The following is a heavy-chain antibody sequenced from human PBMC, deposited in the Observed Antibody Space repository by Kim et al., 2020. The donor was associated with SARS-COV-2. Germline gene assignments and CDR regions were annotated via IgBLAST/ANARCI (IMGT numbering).Heavy chain of an antibody. CDR3: ARDGIAAATNWFDP. V-gene: IGHV1-3*01. J-gene: IGHJ5*02. D-gene: IGHD6-13*01. CDR2: INAGNGNT. CDR1: GYTFTSYA. Sequence: ASVKVSCKASGYTFTSYAMHWVRQAPGQRLEWMGWINAGNGNTKYSQKFQGRVTITRDTSASTAYMELSSLRSEDTAVYYCARDGIAAATNWFDPWGQGTLVTVSS.